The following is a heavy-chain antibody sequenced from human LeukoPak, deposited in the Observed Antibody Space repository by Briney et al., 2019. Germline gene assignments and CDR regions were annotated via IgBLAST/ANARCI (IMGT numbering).Heavy chain of an antibody. V-gene: IGHV4-59*08. CDR1: GGSISSYY. CDR3: ARRADSSGSYFGTWDNWFDP. Sequence: SETLSLTCTVSGGSISSYYWSWIRQPPGKGLEWIAYISDIGSINYNPSLKSRVTISVDTSKNQFSLKLSSVTAADTAVYYCARRADSSGSYFGTWDNWFDPWGQGTLVTVSS. CDR2: ISDIGSI. J-gene: IGHJ5*02. D-gene: IGHD1-26*01.